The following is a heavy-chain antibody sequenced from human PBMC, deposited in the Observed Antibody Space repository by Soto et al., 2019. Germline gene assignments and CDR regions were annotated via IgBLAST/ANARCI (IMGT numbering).Heavy chain of an antibody. CDR1: GFTFSSYA. CDR2: VSGSGGST. V-gene: IGHV3-23*01. J-gene: IGHJ4*02. CDR3: AKPPDYNWNDY. Sequence: EVQLLESGGGLVQPGGSLRLSCAASGFTFSSYAMSWVRQAPGKGLEWISAVSGSGGSTYYADSVKGRFTISRDNSKDTLYIQMNTLRAEDTAVYYCAKPPDYNWNDYWGQGTLVTVSS. D-gene: IGHD1-20*01.